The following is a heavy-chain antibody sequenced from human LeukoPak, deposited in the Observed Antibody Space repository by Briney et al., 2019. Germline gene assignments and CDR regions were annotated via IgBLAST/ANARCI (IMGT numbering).Heavy chain of an antibody. D-gene: IGHD3-22*01. CDR3: ARDRLSTYSGYYDY. J-gene: IGHJ4*02. CDR2: ISYDGSNK. Sequence: GRSLRLSCAASGFTFSSYAMHWVRQAPGKGLEWVAVISYDGSNKYYADSVKGRFTISRDNSKNTLYLQVNSLRAEDTAVYYCARDRLSTYSGYYDYWGQGTLVTVSS. V-gene: IGHV3-30-3*01. CDR1: GFTFSSYA.